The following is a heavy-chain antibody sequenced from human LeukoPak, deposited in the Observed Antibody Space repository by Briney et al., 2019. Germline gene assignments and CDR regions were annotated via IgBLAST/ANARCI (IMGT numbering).Heavy chain of an antibody. CDR1: GGSISSYY. J-gene: IGHJ4*02. D-gene: IGHD5-18*01. V-gene: IGHV4-59*12. Sequence: SETLSLTCTVSGGSISSYYWSWIRQPPGKGLEWIGYIYYSGSTNYNPSLKSRVTISVDTSKNQFSLKLSSVTAADTAVYYCARDGYSYGYGNFDYWGQGTLVTVSS. CDR3: ARDGYSYGYGNFDY. CDR2: IYYSGST.